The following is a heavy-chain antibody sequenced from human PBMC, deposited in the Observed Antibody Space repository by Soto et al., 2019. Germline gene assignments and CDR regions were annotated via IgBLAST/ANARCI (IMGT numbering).Heavy chain of an antibody. Sequence: GGSLRLSCAASGFTFSSYAMSWVRQAPGKGLEWVSAISGSGGSTYYADSVKGRFTISRDNSKNTLYLQMNSLRAEDTAVYYCARGAENYDILTGYSEGTLDYWGQGTLVTVSS. CDR3: ARGAENYDILTGYSEGTLDY. D-gene: IGHD3-9*01. J-gene: IGHJ4*02. CDR1: GFTFSSYA. V-gene: IGHV3-23*01. CDR2: ISGSGGST.